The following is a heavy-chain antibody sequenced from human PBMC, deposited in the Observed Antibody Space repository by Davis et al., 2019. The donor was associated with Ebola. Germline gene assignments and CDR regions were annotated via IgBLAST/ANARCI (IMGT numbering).Heavy chain of an antibody. CDR1: GGSISSSSYY. D-gene: IGHD2-2*01. CDR2: IYYSGST. CDR3: ATSHQIRGKDCFDY. J-gene: IGHJ4*02. V-gene: IGHV4-39*01. Sequence: PGGSLRLSCTVSGGSISSSSYYWGWIRQPPGKGLEWIGSIYYSGSTYYNPSLKSRVTIFSDTSKNSFSLRLTSVTAAGTAIYYCATSHQIRGKDCFDYWDQGNLVIVSS.